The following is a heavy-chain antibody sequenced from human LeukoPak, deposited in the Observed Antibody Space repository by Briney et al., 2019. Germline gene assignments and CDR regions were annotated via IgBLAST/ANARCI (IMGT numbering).Heavy chain of an antibody. J-gene: IGHJ4*02. Sequence: PSETLSLTCAVYGGSFSGYYWSWIRQPPGKGLEWIGEINHSGSTNYNPSLKSRVTISVDTSKNRFSLKLSSVTAADTAVYYCAAGGYGDYGFDYWGQGTLVTVSS. CDR2: INHSGST. V-gene: IGHV4-34*01. CDR3: AAGGYGDYGFDY. D-gene: IGHD4-17*01. CDR1: GGSFSGYY.